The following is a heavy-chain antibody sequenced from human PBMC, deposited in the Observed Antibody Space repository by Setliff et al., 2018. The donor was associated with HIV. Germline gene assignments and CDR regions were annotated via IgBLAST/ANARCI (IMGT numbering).Heavy chain of an antibody. D-gene: IGHD3-22*01. CDR3: ARVRYDMGVVES. J-gene: IGHJ4*02. CDR1: GASISSGAYY. Sequence: SETLSLTCTVSGASISSGAYYWSWVRQPAGKGLEWIGHIYTFGDISYNPSLKSRATISVDKSKNHFSLNLNIVTAADTAVYYCARVRYDMGVVESWGQGTLVTVSS. CDR2: IYTFGDI. V-gene: IGHV4-61*09.